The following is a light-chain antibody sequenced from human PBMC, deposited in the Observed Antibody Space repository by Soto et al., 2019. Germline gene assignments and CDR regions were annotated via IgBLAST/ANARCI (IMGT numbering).Light chain of an antibody. CDR3: QQSYSTPLLFT. J-gene: IGKJ3*01. V-gene: IGKV1-13*02. Sequence: AIQLTQSPSSLSASVGDRVSITCRASQGIGSALAWYQLKPGAAPALLIYDASTLESGVPSRFSGSRSGADFTLTISSLQPEDFATYYCQQSYSTPLLFTFGPGTKVDIK. CDR2: DAS. CDR1: QGIGSA.